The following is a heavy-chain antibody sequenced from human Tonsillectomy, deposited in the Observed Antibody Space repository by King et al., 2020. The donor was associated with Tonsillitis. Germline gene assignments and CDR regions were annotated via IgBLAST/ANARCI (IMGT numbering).Heavy chain of an antibody. CDR1: GFTFSSFA. CDR2: ISGSGGYT. D-gene: IGHD3-9*01. CDR3: ATQTVLRYFDWLLPTDY. V-gene: IGHV3-23*04. Sequence: VQLVESGGGLVQPGGSLRLSCAASGFTFSSFAMTWVRQAPGKGLEWVAGISGSGGYTYYADSGKGRFTISRDNSKNTLYLQMNSLRAEDPAVYYCATQTVLRYFDWLLPTDYWGQGTLVTVSS. J-gene: IGHJ4*02.